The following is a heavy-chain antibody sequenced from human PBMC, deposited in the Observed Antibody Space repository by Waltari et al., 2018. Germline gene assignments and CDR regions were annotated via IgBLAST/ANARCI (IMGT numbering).Heavy chain of an antibody. V-gene: IGHV4-59*01. CDR1: GGSISSYY. J-gene: IGHJ6*03. CDR2: IYYSGGT. Sequence: QVQLQESGPGLVKPSETLSPTCPVSGGSISSYYWSWTRQPPGQGLEWIGYIYYSGGTNYNPSLKSRVTISVDTSKNQFSLKLSSVTAADTAVYYCAREPTYPPHLWFGGGYMDVWGKGTTVTVSS. CDR3: AREPTYPPHLWFGGGYMDV. D-gene: IGHD3-10*01.